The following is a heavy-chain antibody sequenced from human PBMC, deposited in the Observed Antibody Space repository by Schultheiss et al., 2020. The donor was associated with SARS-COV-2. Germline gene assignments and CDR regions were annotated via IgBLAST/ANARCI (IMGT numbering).Heavy chain of an antibody. CDR2: IYYSGST. Sequence: SQTLSLTCAVYGGSFSGYYWSWIRQPPGKGLEWIGSIYYSGSTNYNPSLKSRVTMSVDTSKNQFSLKLSSVTAADTAVYYCARDRATMVRGVIITSYYYYYYMDVWGKGTTVTVSS. J-gene: IGHJ6*03. CDR1: GGSFSGYY. CDR3: ARDRATMVRGVIITSYYYYYYMDV. D-gene: IGHD3-10*01. V-gene: IGHV4-34*11.